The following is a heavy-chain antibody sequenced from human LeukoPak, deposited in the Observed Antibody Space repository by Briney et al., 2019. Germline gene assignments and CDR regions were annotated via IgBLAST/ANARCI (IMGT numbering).Heavy chain of an antibody. J-gene: IGHJ4*02. CDR3: ARGRWYSDY. D-gene: IGHD6-13*01. CDR2: IYYSGST. Sequence: SETLSLTCNVSGVSVTRGTSYWSWIRQPPGKGLEWIGNIYYSGSTNYNPSLKSRVTMSVDTSKNQFSRNLSSVTAADTAVYFCARGRWYSDYWGQGTLVTVSS. V-gene: IGHV4-61*01. CDR1: GVSVTRGTSY.